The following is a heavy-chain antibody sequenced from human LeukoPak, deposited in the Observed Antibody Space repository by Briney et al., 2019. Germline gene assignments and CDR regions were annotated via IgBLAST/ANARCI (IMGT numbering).Heavy chain of an antibody. V-gene: IGHV4-59*12. Sequence: SETLSLTCSASGGSISGYYWSWIRQPPGKGLEWIGYIYHSGSTYYNPSLKSRVTISVDRSKNQFSLKLSSVTAADTAVYYCARALRYCSGGSCLPTFDYWGQGTLVTVSS. J-gene: IGHJ4*02. CDR3: ARALRYCSGGSCLPTFDY. D-gene: IGHD2-15*01. CDR2: IYHSGST. CDR1: GGSISGYY.